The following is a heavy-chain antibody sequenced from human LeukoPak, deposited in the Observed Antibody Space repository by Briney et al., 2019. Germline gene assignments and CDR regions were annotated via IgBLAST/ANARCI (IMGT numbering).Heavy chain of an antibody. CDR2: IYYSGST. CDR3: ARASKRITIFGVVIGLYAFDI. J-gene: IGHJ3*02. Sequence: TSETLSLTCTVPGGSISSGGYYWSWIRQHPGKGLEWIGYIYYSGSTYYSPSLKSRVTISVDTSKNQFSLKLSSVTAADTAVYYCARASKRITIFGVVIGLYAFDIWGQGTMVTVSS. CDR1: GGSISSGGYY. D-gene: IGHD3-3*01. V-gene: IGHV4-31*03.